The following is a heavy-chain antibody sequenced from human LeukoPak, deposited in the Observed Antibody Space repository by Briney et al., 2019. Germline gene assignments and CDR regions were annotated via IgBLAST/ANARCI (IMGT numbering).Heavy chain of an antibody. Sequence: GGSLRLSCAASGFTFRSYAMNWVRQAPGKGLEWVSVISGSGSSTYYADSVKGRFTISRDNSKNTLYLQMNSLRAEDTAVYYCAKDVYYDSSGYYYGGYFDYWGQGTLVTVSS. CDR2: ISGSGSST. V-gene: IGHV3-23*01. CDR1: GFTFRSYA. D-gene: IGHD3-22*01. CDR3: AKDVYYDSSGYYYGGYFDY. J-gene: IGHJ4*02.